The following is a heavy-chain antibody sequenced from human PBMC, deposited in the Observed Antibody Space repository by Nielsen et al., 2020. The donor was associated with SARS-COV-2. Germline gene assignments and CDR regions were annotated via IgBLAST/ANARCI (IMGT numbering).Heavy chain of an antibody. J-gene: IGHJ4*02. Sequence: GESLKISCAASGFTFSSYSMNWVRQAPGKGLEWVSSISSSSSYIYYADSVKGRFTISRDNAKNSLYLQMNSLRAEDTALYYCAKGAYCGGDCYFGHFDYWGQGTLVTVSS. V-gene: IGHV3-21*04. CDR1: GFTFSSYS. CDR2: ISSSSSYI. CDR3: AKGAYCGGDCYFGHFDY. D-gene: IGHD2-21*02.